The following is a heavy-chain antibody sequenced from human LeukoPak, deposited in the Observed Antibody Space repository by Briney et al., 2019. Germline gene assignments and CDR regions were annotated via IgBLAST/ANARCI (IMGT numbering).Heavy chain of an antibody. CDR3: AGFWSGYVQIYGMDV. Sequence: SQTLSLTCTVSGGSISSGGYYWNWIRQHPGKGLEWIGYIYYSGSTNYNPSLKSRVTISVDTSKNQFSLKLSSVTAADTAVYYCAGFWSGYVQIYGMDVWGQGTTVTVSS. J-gene: IGHJ6*02. CDR1: GGSISSGGYY. CDR2: IYYSGST. D-gene: IGHD3-3*01. V-gene: IGHV4-61*08.